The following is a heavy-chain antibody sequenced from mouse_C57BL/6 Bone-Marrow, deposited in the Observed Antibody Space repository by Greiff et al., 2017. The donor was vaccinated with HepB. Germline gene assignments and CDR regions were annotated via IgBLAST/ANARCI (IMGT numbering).Heavy chain of an antibody. Sequence: VKLQESGPGLVQPSQSLSITCTVSGFSLTSYGVHWVRQSPGKGLEWLGVIWSGGSTDYNAAFISRLSISKDNSKSQVFFKMNSLQADDTAIYYCARYDGYYFAYWGQGTLVTVSA. J-gene: IGHJ3*01. CDR3: ARYDGYYFAY. CDR1: GFSLTSYG. D-gene: IGHD2-3*01. CDR2: IWSGGST. V-gene: IGHV2-2*01.